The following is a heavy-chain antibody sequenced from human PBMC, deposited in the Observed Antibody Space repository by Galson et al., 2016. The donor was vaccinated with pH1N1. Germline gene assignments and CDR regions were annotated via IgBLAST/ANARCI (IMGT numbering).Heavy chain of an antibody. J-gene: IGHJ4*02. Sequence: SLRLSCAASEFTFTNYALSWVRQAPGKGLEWVSSISGSGGSTYYAGSLKGRFTISRDNSKNTLYLQMNSLRAEDTAVYDCSRGRGESSWTYGDYWGQGTLVTVSS. V-gene: IGHV3-23*01. CDR2: ISGSGGST. CDR3: SRGRGESSWTYGDY. D-gene: IGHD1-26*01. CDR1: EFTFTNYA.